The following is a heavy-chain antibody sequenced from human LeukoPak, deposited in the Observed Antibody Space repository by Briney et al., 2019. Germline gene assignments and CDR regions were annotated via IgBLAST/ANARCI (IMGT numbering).Heavy chain of an antibody. J-gene: IGHJ6*02. CDR2: INPSGGST. CDR1: GYTFTSYY. V-gene: IGHV1-46*01. D-gene: IGHD6-13*01. Sequence: ASVKVSCKASGYTFTSYYMHWVRQAPGQGLEWMGIINPSGGSTSYAQKFQGRVTMTTDTSTSTAYMELRSLRSDDTAVYYCARVSSSWYPDYYYYGMDVWGQGTTVTVSS. CDR3: ARVSSSWYPDYYYYGMDV.